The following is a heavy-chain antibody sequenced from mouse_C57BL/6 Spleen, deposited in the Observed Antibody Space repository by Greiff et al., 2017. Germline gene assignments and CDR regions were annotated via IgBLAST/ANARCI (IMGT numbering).Heavy chain of an antibody. V-gene: IGHV1-15*01. Sequence: VQLQQSGAELVRPGASVTLSCKASGYTFTDYEMHWVKQTPVHGLEWIGAIDPETGGTAYTQKFKGKAILTADKSSSTAYMELRSLTSEDSAVYYCTRGDYGNQFAYWGQGTLVTVSA. D-gene: IGHD2-1*01. CDR2: IDPETGGT. CDR1: GYTFTDYE. J-gene: IGHJ3*01. CDR3: TRGDYGNQFAY.